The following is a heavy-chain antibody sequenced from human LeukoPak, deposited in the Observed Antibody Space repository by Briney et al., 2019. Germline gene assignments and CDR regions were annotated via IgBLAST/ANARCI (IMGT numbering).Heavy chain of an antibody. J-gene: IGHJ4*02. D-gene: IGHD3-16*02. CDR1: EFTFSTYA. V-gene: IGHV3-30*04. Sequence: GGSLRLSCAASEFTFSTYAMDWVRQAPGKGLEWVAFISYDGNKKDYADSVKGRFTISRDNSENSLYLQMNSLRAEDTAVYYCARAQYDYVWGSYRFDYWGQGTLVTVSS. CDR3: ARAQYDYVWGSYRFDY. CDR2: ISYDGNKK.